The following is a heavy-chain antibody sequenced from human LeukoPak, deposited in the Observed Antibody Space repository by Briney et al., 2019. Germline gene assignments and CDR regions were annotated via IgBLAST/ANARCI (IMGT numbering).Heavy chain of an antibody. CDR3: ARHPFSDGFDI. CDR2: IFYTGNT. CDR1: GGSISTFY. V-gene: IGHV4-59*08. Sequence: SQTLSLTCTVSGGSISTFYWSWIRQPPGKGLEWIAYIFYTGNTNYNPSLKGRVTISVDTSKNQFSLKLNSVTAADTAVYYCARHPFSDGFDIWGQGTMVTVSS. J-gene: IGHJ3*02.